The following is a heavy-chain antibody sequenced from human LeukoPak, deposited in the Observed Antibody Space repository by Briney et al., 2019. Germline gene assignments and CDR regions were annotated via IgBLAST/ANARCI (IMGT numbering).Heavy chain of an antibody. D-gene: IGHD5-12*01. V-gene: IGHV3-7*03. CDR3: AREPSGYAAYGYNWFDP. Sequence: GGSLRLSCAASGFTFSSYSMSWVRQAPGKGLEWVSTIKEGGSEKYYVDSVKGRFTISRDNAKNSLYLQMNSLRAEDTAVYYCAREPSGYAAYGYNWFDPWGQGTLVTVSS. CDR2: IKEGGSEK. J-gene: IGHJ5*02. CDR1: GFTFSSYS.